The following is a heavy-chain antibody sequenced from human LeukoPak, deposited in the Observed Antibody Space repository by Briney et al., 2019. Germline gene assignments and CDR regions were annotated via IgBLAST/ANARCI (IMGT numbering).Heavy chain of an antibody. CDR2: INDSGRS. Sequence: SETLSLTCAVYGGSFGGYYWSWIRQPPGKGLEWIGEINDSGRSNYNPSLRSRVTISVDTSKNQFSLKLSSVTAADTAVYYCARGLYCSSTSCYKDYRGQGTLVTVSS. V-gene: IGHV4-34*01. CDR1: GGSFGGYY. J-gene: IGHJ4*02. CDR3: ARGLYCSSTSCYKDY. D-gene: IGHD2-2*02.